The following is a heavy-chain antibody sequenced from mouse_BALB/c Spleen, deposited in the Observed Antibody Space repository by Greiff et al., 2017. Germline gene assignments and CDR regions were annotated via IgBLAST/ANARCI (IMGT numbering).Heavy chain of an antibody. Sequence: QVQLKESGPGLVAPSQSLSITCTVSGFSLTGYGVNWVRQPPGKGLEWLGMIWGDGSTDYNSALKSRLTISKDNSKSQVFLKMNSLQTDDTARYYCARDGITTATGFAYWGQGTLVTVSA. CDR2: IWGDGST. CDR3: ARDGITTATGFAY. V-gene: IGHV2-6-7*01. CDR1: GFSLTGYG. J-gene: IGHJ3*01. D-gene: IGHD1-2*01.